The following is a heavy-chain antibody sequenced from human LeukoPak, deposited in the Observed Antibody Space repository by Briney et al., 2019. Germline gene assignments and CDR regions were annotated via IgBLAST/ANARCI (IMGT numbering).Heavy chain of an antibody. D-gene: IGHD2-15*01. Sequence: SCKASGGTFSSYAMSWVRQAPGKGLEWVSAISGSGGSTYYADSVKGRFTISRDNSKNTLYLQMNSLRAEDTAVYYCAKDWQKSHTVVSHWGQGTLVTVSS. J-gene: IGHJ4*02. CDR3: AKDWQKSHTVVSH. V-gene: IGHV3-23*01. CDR2: ISGSGGST. CDR1: GGTFSSYA.